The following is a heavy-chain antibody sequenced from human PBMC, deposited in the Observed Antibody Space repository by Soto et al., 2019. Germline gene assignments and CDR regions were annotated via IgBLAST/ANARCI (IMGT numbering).Heavy chain of an antibody. Sequence: ASVKVSCKASGYTFTSYDFNWVRQATGQGLEWMGWMNPNTGNTGYAEKFQGRVTMTRDTSISTAYMELSSLRSEDTAVYYCARQWELSGYYYGMDVWGQGTTVTVSS. CDR2: MNPNTGNT. CDR3: ARQWELSGYYYGMDV. D-gene: IGHD1-26*01. V-gene: IGHV1-8*01. J-gene: IGHJ6*02. CDR1: GYTFTSYD.